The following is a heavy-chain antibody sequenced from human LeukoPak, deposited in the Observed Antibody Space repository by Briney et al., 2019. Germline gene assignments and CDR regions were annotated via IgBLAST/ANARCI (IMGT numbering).Heavy chain of an antibody. Sequence: SETLSLTCIVSGGSISSSIYYWAWVRQPPGKGLEWIGTVFYNGATQYSPSLRSRVTISIDTSTNQFSLKLSSVTAADTAVYYCARRIALTYFDYWGQGTLVTVSS. J-gene: IGHJ4*02. D-gene: IGHD2-15*01. CDR2: VFYNGAT. CDR3: ARRIALTYFDY. CDR1: GGSISSSIYY. V-gene: IGHV4-39*07.